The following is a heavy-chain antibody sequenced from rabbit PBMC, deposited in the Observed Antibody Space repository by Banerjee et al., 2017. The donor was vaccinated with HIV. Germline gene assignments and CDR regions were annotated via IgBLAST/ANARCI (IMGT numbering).Heavy chain of an antibody. V-gene: IGHV1S45*01. D-gene: IGHD1-1*01. Sequence: QEQLVESGGGLVTLGGSLKLSCKAPGIDFSSYGISWVRQAPGKGLEWIGCINTSSGNTVYASWAKGRFTISKTSSTTVTLQMTSLTAADTATYFCARDSGSGWYLDRLDLWGPGTLVTVS. CDR3: ARDSGSGWYLDRLDL. CDR2: INTSSGNT. J-gene: IGHJ6*01. CDR1: GIDFSSYG.